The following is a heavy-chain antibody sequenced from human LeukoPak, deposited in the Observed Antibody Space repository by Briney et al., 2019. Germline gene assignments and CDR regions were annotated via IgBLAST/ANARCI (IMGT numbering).Heavy chain of an antibody. J-gene: IGHJ4*02. CDR3: ARSHYDFWSGYYLGYFDY. CDR2: IYYSGST. V-gene: IGHV4-59*01. D-gene: IGHD3-3*01. CDR1: GGSISSYY. Sequence: SETLSLTCTVSGGSISSYYWSWIRQPPGKGLEWIGYIYYSGSTNYNPSLKSRVTISVDTSKNQFSLKLSSVTAADTAVYYCARSHYDFWSGYYLGYFDYWGQGTLVTVSS.